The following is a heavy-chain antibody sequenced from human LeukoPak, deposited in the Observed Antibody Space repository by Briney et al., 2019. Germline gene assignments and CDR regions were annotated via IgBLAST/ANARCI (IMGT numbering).Heavy chain of an antibody. CDR2: FDPEDGET. CDR1: GYTLTELS. D-gene: IGHD1-14*01. Sequence: ASVKVSCKVSGYTLTELSMHWVRQAPGKGLEWMGGFDPEDGETIYAQKFQGRVTMTEDTSTDTAYMELSSLRSEDTAVYYCATSQPLGFRLPFDYWGQGTLVSVSS. V-gene: IGHV1-24*01. CDR3: ATSQPLGFRLPFDY. J-gene: IGHJ4*02.